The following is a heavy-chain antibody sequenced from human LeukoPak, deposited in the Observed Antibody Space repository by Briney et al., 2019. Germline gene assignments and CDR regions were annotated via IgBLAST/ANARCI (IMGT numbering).Heavy chain of an antibody. J-gene: IGHJ4*02. D-gene: IGHD3-22*01. CDR2: IYTSRST. V-gene: IGHV4-4*09. Sequence: SETLSLTCTVSGGSIRSYNWCWIRQPPEKGLERIGYIYTSRSTNDNPSLKSRVTISVDTSKNQFLLKLSSVTDADTAVYYCATGVYDSSGYTDYWGQGTLVTVSS. CDR1: GGSIRSYN. CDR3: ATGVYDSSGYTDY.